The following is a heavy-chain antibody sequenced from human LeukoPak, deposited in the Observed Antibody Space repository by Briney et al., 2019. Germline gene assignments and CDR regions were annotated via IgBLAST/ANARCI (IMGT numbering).Heavy chain of an antibody. CDR2: ISGSGGST. J-gene: IGHJ1*01. CDR3: AKHIVVVTAIPAAYFQH. Sequence: GGSLRLSCAASDFTFSSYAMSWVRQAPGKGLEWVSAISGSGGSTYYADSVKGRFTISRDNSKNTLYLQMNSLRAEDTAVYYCAKHIVVVTAIPAAYFQHWGQGTLVTVSS. D-gene: IGHD2-21*02. V-gene: IGHV3-23*01. CDR1: DFTFSSYA.